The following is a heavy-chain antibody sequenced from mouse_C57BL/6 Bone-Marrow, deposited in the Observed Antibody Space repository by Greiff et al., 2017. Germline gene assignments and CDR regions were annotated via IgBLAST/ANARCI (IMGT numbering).Heavy chain of an antibody. CDR1: GFTFSDYG. D-gene: IGHD1-1*02. V-gene: IGHV5-17*01. J-gene: IGHJ4*01. Sequence: DVQLVESGGGLVKPGGSLKLSCAASGFTFSDYGMHWVRQAPEKGLEWVAYISSGSSTIYSADTVQGRFTISRDNAKNTLFLQMTSLRSEDTAMYYCAVGGSYDYYAMDYWGQGTSVTVSS. CDR3: AVGGSYDYYAMDY. CDR2: ISSGSSTI.